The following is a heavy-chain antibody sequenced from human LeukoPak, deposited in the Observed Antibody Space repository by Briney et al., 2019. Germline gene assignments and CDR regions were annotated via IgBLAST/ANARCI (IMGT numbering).Heavy chain of an antibody. V-gene: IGHV3-23*01. CDR2: VSGSGDST. Sequence: PGGSLRLSCAASGFTFSNYAMSWVRQAPGKGLEWVSAVSGSGDSTYYADSMKGRFSTSRDNAKNSLYLHMNSLRVEDTAVYYCARGHSGSYQRTDAFDIWGQGTMVTVSS. J-gene: IGHJ3*02. D-gene: IGHD1-26*01. CDR3: ARGHSGSYQRTDAFDI. CDR1: GFTFSNYA.